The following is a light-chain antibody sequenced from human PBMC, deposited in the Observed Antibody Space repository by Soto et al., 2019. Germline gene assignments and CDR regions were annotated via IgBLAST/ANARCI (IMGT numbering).Light chain of an antibody. CDR3: QAWDSSTYV. Sequence: SNELTQPPSVSVSPGQTASITCSGDKLGDKYACWYQQKPGQSPVLVIYQDSKRPSGIPERFSGSNSGNTATLTISGTQAMDEADYYCQAWDSSTYVFGTGTKVIVL. J-gene: IGLJ1*01. CDR1: KLGDKY. CDR2: QDS. V-gene: IGLV3-1*01.